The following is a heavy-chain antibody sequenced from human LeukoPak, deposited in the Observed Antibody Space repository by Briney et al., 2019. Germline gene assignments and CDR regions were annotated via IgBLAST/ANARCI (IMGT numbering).Heavy chain of an antibody. J-gene: IGHJ4*02. V-gene: IGHV4-39*01. D-gene: IGHD4-17*01. CDR2: IYYSGST. CDR1: GGSISSSSYY. CDR3: ARPSFDYGDYT. Sequence: SETLSLTCTVSGGSISSSSYYWGWIRQPPGKGLEWIGSIYYSGSTYYNPALKIRVTISVDTAKNQFSLKLSAVTAADTPVQYCARPSFDYGDYTGGQGTLVTVSS.